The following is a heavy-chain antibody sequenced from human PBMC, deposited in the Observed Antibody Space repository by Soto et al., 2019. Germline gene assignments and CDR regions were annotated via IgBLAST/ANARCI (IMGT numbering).Heavy chain of an antibody. CDR3: VKDDVSGIPFSDY. Sequence: EVQLLESGGGLVQPGGSLRLSCAASGFTFSNHDMTWVRQAPGKGLEWVSTIGDSGARTYYVDSVRGRFTISRDNSRNTLYLQMNDLRAEDKAVYYGVKDDVSGIPFSDYWGRGTLVTVSS. CDR2: IGDSGART. CDR1: GFTFSNHD. V-gene: IGHV3-23*01. J-gene: IGHJ4*02. D-gene: IGHD1-1*01.